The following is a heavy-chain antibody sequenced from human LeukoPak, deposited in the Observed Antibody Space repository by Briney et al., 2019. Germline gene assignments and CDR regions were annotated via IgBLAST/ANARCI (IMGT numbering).Heavy chain of an antibody. CDR2: IYNSGST. CDR1: GGSISSYY. V-gene: IGHV4-59*01. CDR3: ARDGSGYSYGLLFDY. J-gene: IGHJ4*02. D-gene: IGHD5-18*01. Sequence: PSETLSLTCTVSGGSISSYYWSWIRQPPGKGLEWIGYIYNSGSTNYNPSLKSRVTISVDTSKNQFSLKLSSVTAADTAVYYCARDGSGYSYGLLFDYWGQGTLVTVSS.